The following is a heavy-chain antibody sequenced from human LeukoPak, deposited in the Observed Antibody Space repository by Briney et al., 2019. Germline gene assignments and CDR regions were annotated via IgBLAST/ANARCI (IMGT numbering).Heavy chain of an antibody. V-gene: IGHV3-11*04. J-gene: IGHJ3*02. CDR2: SSRSGSAF. CDR1: GFNFSDYF. Sequence: GGSLRLSCAASGFNFSDYFMNWIRQAPGKGLQWISYSSRSGSAFYYADSVKGRFTISRDNAKNSLFLEMNSLRAEDTAVYYCARCPRSSDAFDIWGQGTMVTVSS. CDR3: ARCPRSSDAFDI.